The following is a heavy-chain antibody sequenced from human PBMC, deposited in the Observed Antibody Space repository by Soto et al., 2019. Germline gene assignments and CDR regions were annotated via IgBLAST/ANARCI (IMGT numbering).Heavy chain of an antibody. CDR2: ISYDGSNK. CDR1: GFTFSSYA. CDR3: ASLPRIAVAGTSYYYYYGMDV. D-gene: IGHD6-19*01. Sequence: GGSLRLSCAASGFTFSSYAMHWVRQAPGKGLEWVAVISYDGSNKYYADSVKGRFTISRDNSKNTLYLQMNSLRAEDTAVYYCASLPRIAVAGTSYYYYYGMDVWGQGTTVTVSS. V-gene: IGHV3-30-3*01. J-gene: IGHJ6*02.